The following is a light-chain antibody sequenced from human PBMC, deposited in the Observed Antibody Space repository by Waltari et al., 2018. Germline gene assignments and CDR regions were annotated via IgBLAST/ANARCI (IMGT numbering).Light chain of an antibody. CDR3: VLYMGSGISV. J-gene: IGLJ3*02. V-gene: IGLV8-61*01. CDR1: SGSDSSSHF. Sequence: QTVVTQEPSFSVSLGGTVTLTCGLSSGSDSSSHFPSWYQQTPVQVPRTFIYSTNTRSSVVPDRFPGSSLGNKAALTITGAQADDESDYYCVLYMGSGISVFGVGTKLTVL. CDR2: STN.